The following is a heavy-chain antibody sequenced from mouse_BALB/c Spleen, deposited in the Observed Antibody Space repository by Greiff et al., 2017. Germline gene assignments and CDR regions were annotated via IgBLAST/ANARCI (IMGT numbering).Heavy chain of an antibody. Sequence: EVQRVESGGGLVQPGGSLKLSCAASGFTFSSYGMSWVRQTPDKRLELVATINSNGGSTYYPDSVKGRFTISRDNAKNTLYLQVSSLKSEDTAMYYCARGVDYWGQGTTLTVSS. J-gene: IGHJ2*01. CDR3: ARGVDY. V-gene: IGHV5-6-3*01. CDR1: GFTFSSYG. CDR2: INSNGGST.